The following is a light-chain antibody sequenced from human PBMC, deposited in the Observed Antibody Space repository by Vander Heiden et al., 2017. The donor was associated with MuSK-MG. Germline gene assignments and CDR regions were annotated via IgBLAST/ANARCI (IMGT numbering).Light chain of an antibody. CDR2: AAS. CDR1: QSISSY. V-gene: IGKV1-39*01. J-gene: IGKJ4*01. CDR3: QQNDSTPPVT. Sequence: DIPMTQSPSSLSASVGDRVTITCRASQSISSYLNWYQQKPGKAPKLLIYAASSLQSGVPSRFSGSGSGTDCTLTISSLQPEDFATYYCQQNDSTPPVTFGGGTKVEIK.